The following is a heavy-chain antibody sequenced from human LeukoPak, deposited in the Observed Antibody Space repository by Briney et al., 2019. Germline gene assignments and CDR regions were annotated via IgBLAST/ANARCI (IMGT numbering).Heavy chain of an antibody. D-gene: IGHD5-12*01. V-gene: IGHV3-48*03. CDR1: GFTFSSYE. J-gene: IGHJ4*02. CDR3: AKWGGGYDLCHFDY. CDR2: ISSSGSTI. Sequence: PGGSLRLSCAASGFTFSSYEMNWVRQAPGKGLEWVSYISSSGSTIYYADSVKGRFTISRDNSKNTLYLQMNSLRAEDTAVYYCAKWGGGYDLCHFDYWGQGTLVTVSS.